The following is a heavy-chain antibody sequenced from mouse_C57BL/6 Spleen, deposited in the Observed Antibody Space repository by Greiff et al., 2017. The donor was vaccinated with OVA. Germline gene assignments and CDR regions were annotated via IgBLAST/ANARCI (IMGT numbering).Heavy chain of an antibody. CDR1: GYTFTSYW. D-gene: IGHD1-1*01. Sequence: VQLQQPGAELVKPGASVKLSCKASGYTFTSYWMQWVKQRPGQGLEWIGEIDPSDSYTNYNQKFKGKATLTVDTSSSTAYMQLSSLTSEDSAVYYCARGDYSLAYWGQGTLVTVSA. CDR3: ARGDYSLAY. J-gene: IGHJ3*01. CDR2: IDPSDSYT. V-gene: IGHV1-50*01.